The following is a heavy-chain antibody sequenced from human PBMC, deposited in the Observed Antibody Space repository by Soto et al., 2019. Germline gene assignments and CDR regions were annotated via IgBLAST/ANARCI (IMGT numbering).Heavy chain of an antibody. CDR2: ISYDGINK. Sequence: PGGSLRLSCAASGFIFSSYAKHWVRQATVKGLEWVAVISYDGINKYFADSVKGRFTISRDNSKNTLYLQMNSLRAEDTAVYYCARDGDCGRDGKALDYWGQGTLVTVSS. J-gene: IGHJ4*02. V-gene: IGHV3-30-3*01. D-gene: IGHD2-21*01. CDR1: GFIFSSYA. CDR3: ARDGDCGRDGKALDY.